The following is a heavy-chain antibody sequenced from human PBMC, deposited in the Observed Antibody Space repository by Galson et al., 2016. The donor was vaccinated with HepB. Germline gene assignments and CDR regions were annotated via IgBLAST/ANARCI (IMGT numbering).Heavy chain of an antibody. J-gene: IGHJ5*02. CDR2: IDSSGNT. CDR3: ARARGGGPSVRLWWFDP. Sequence: SETLSLTCSVSGGSSSNNYWTWIRQAPGKGLECLGYIDSSGNTNYNPSLKSRVTMSLDTPKNKFSLKLNSVTAAATAVYYCARARGGGPSVRLWWFDPWGQGTQVTVSS. CDR1: GGSSSNNY. V-gene: IGHV4-59*01. D-gene: IGHD2-21*01.